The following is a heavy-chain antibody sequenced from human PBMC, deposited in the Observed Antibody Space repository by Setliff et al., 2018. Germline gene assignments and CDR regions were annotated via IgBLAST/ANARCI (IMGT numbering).Heavy chain of an antibody. CDR3: AKDRTPYSRSWNGWFDP. CDR1: GFRFDDYA. V-gene: IGHV3-9*01. Sequence: SLRLSCAASGFRFDDYAMHWVRQAPGKGLEWVSGISWNSGNIDYADSVKGRFTISRDNAKNSLYLQMNSLRPEDTALYYCAKDRTPYSRSWNGWFDPWGQGTLGTVS. J-gene: IGHJ5*02. D-gene: IGHD6-13*01. CDR2: ISWNSGNI.